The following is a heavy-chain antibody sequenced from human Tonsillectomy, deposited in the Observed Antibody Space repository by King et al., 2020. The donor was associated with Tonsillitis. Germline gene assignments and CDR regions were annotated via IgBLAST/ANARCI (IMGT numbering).Heavy chain of an antibody. CDR2: IKSDTGGT. CDR1: GYTFTDYY. CDR3: ARDFCGETSYHPYDY. Sequence: QLVQSGAEVKKPGASVKVSCQASGYTFTDYYIHWVRQAPGQGLEWMGWIKSDTGGTKYGQKFQGRVTMTRDTSISTVYMELTSLRSDDTAVYYCARDFCGETSYHPYDYWGQGTQVTVSS. V-gene: IGHV1-2*02. D-gene: IGHD2-21*01. J-gene: IGHJ4*02.